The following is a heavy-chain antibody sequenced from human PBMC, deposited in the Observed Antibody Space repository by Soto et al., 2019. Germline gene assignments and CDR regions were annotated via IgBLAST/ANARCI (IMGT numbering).Heavy chain of an antibody. CDR2: IIPIFGTA. CDR1: GGTLSSYA. CDR3: ARRGTAVFHQDWFDP. Sequence: GGSVKVSCKAFGGTLSSYAISWGRQAPGQGLEWMGGIIPIFGTANYAQKFQGRVTITADESTSTAYMELSSLRSEDTAVYYCARRGTAVFHQDWFDPWGPGTQVTVSS. V-gene: IGHV1-69*13. J-gene: IGHJ5*02. D-gene: IGHD2-21*02.